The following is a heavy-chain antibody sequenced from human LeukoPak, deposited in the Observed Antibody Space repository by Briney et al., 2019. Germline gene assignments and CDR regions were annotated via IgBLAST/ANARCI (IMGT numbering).Heavy chain of an antibody. V-gene: IGHV3-53*01. CDR1: GFTVSSNY. Sequence: PGGSLRLSCAASGFTVSSNYMSWVRQAPGKGLEWVSVIYSGGSTYYADSVKGRFTISRDNSKNTLYLQMNSLRAEDTAVYYCTSVFGYSSSSRPWGQGTLVTVSS. D-gene: IGHD6-13*01. CDR3: TSVFGYSSSSRP. CDR2: IYSGGST. J-gene: IGHJ5*02.